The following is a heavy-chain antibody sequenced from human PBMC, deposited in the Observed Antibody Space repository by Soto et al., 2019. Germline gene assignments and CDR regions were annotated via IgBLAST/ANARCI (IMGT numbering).Heavy chain of an antibody. Sequence: GGSLRLSCVASGFTFNNYWMSWVRRAPGKGLEWVANIKQDRSEMFHVDSVKGRFTISRDNAKNSLYLQMDSLRAEDTAVYYCARYDFRSGYRDFLDYWGQGTLVTVSS. D-gene: IGHD3-3*01. CDR2: IKQDRSEM. CDR1: GFTFNNYW. V-gene: IGHV3-7*01. CDR3: ARYDFRSGYRDFLDY. J-gene: IGHJ4*02.